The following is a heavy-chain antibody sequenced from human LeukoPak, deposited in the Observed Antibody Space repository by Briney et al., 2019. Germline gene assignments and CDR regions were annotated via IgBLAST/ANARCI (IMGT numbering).Heavy chain of an antibody. D-gene: IGHD1-26*01. CDR1: GFTFSSYG. CDR2: IWYDGSKK. CDR3: ARLSGSYLDY. Sequence: GGSLRLSCAASGFTFSSYGMHWVRQAPGKGLEWVAVIWYDGSKKYYADSVKGRFTVSRDNSKNTLYLQMNSLRAEDTAVYYCARLSGSYLDYWGQGTLVTVSS. V-gene: IGHV3-33*01. J-gene: IGHJ4*02.